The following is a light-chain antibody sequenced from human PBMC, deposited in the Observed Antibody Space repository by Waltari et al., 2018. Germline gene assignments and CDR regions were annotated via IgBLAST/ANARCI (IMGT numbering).Light chain of an antibody. CDR2: EKS. J-gene: IGLJ7*01. V-gene: IGLV1-51*02. CDR3: GTWDSSLSGAV. Sequence: QSVLTQPPSVSAAPGQRVTISCSGGSSNIGNNYVSCYRQFPGTAPKPPIYEKSDRPSGIPGRCSGSKSGTSATLDITGLQAGDEADYYCGTWDSSLSGAVFGGGTHLTVL. CDR1: SSNIGNNY.